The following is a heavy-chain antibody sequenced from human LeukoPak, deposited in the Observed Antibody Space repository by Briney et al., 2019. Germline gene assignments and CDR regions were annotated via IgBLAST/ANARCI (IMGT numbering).Heavy chain of an antibody. Sequence: ASVKVSCKASGYTFTGYYMHWVRQAPGQGLEWMGRINPNSGGTNYAQKFQGRVTMTRDTSISTAYMELSRLRSEDTAVYYCARGGGSYFLGLDYWGQGTLVTVSS. V-gene: IGHV1-2*06. CDR1: GYTFTGYY. CDR2: INPNSGGT. D-gene: IGHD1-26*01. J-gene: IGHJ4*02. CDR3: ARGGGSYFLGLDY.